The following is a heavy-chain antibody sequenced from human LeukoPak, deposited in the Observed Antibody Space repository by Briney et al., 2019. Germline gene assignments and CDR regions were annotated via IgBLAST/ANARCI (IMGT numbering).Heavy chain of an antibody. CDR1: GFTVSSSY. V-gene: IGHV3-53*04. D-gene: IGHD6-19*01. CDR2: IYSGGDT. Sequence: QAGGSLRLSCTASGFTVSSSYMTWVRQAPGKGLEWVSLIYSGGDTYYADSVKGRFTISRHNFENTLYLQMNSLRTEDTAVYYCARVGVGTVAGNYFDDWGQGTLVTVSS. CDR3: ARVGVGTVAGNYFDD. J-gene: IGHJ4*02.